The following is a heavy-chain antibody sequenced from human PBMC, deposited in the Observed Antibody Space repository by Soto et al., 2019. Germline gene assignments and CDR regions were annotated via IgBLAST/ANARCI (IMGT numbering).Heavy chain of an antibody. CDR3: AKVGSGSYSAHS. CDR1: GFTFSSYA. J-gene: IGHJ4*02. CDR2: ISFSGVNR. D-gene: IGHD3-10*01. V-gene: IGHV3-23*01. Sequence: VQLLESGGGLVQPGGSLRLSCAASGFTFSSYAMNWVRQAPGKGLEWVSTISFSGVNRHYADSVKGRFTISRDNSNNTLYLQMNSLRAEDTAIYYCAKVGSGSYSAHSWRQGTLVTVSS.